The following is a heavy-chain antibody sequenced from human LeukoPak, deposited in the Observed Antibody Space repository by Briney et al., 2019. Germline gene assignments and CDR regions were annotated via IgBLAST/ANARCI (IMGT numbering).Heavy chain of an antibody. D-gene: IGHD6-19*01. CDR3: ARDGIAVAGYNWFDP. J-gene: IGHJ5*02. Sequence: SETLSLTCTVSGGSISSYYWSWIRQPPGKGLEWIGYIYYSGSTNYNPSLKSRVTISVDTSKNQFSLKLSSVTAADTAVYYCARDGIAVAGYNWFDPWGQGTLVTVSS. CDR2: IYYSGST. V-gene: IGHV4-59*12. CDR1: GGSISSYY.